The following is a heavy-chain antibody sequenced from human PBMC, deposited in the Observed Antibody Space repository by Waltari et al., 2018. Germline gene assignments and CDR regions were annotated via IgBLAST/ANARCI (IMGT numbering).Heavy chain of an antibody. Sequence: EVQLLESGGGLVQPGGSLRLSCAASGFTFSSYAMSWVRQAPGKGLEWVSAMSGGCGSTYYADSVKGRFTISRDNSKNTLYLQMNSLRAEDTAVYYCAKEGRIVVVPAAMYWGQGTLVTVSS. CDR3: AKEGRIVVVPAAMY. D-gene: IGHD2-2*01. V-gene: IGHV3-23*01. J-gene: IGHJ4*02. CDR2: MSGGCGST. CDR1: GFTFSSYA.